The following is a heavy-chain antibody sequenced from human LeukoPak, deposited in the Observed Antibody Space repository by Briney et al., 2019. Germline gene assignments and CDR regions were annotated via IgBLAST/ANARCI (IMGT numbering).Heavy chain of an antibody. CDR1: GFTFSSYW. Sequence: PGGSLRLSCAASGFTFSSYWMNWVRQALGKGLEWVANIKQDGSEIYYVDSVKGRFTISRDNAKNSLYLQMNSLRAEDTAVYYCATSRTFDYWGQGTLVTVSS. CDR3: ATSRTFDY. CDR2: IKQDGSEI. V-gene: IGHV3-7*03. J-gene: IGHJ4*02. D-gene: IGHD1-1*01.